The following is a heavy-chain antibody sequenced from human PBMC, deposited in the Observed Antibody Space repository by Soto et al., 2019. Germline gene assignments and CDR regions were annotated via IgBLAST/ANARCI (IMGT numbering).Heavy chain of an antibody. CDR1: RGSISSGTNY. D-gene: IGHD6-25*01. CDR3: ARHEAGWYFDS. CDR2: IYYSGST. V-gene: IGHV4-39*01. Sequence: ETLSLTCPVSRGSISSGTNYWAWIRQPPGKGLEWIANIYYSGSTFYNPSLKSRVTISLDTSKNQFSLKLRSVTAADTAVYYCARHEAGWYFDSWGQGTLVTVYS. J-gene: IGHJ4*02.